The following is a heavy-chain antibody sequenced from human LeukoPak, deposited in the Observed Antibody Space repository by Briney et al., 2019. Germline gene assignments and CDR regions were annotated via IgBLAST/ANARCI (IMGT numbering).Heavy chain of an antibody. V-gene: IGHV4-31*03. CDR2: IYYSGST. D-gene: IGHD2-2*01. J-gene: IGHJ5*02. CDR3: ARSKYQLLSQYNWFDP. Sequence: SETLSLTCTVSGGSISSGGYYWSWIRQHPGKGLEWIGYIYYSGSTYYNPSLKSRVTISVDTSKNQLSLKLSSVTAADTAVYYCARSKYQLLSQYNWFDPWGQGTLVTVSS. CDR1: GGSISSGGYY.